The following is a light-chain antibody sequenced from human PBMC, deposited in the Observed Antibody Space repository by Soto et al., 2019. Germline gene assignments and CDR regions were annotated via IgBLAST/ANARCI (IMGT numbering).Light chain of an antibody. CDR3: QQYHSYWT. J-gene: IGKJ1*01. V-gene: IGKV1-5*01. CDR1: QNIRSR. CDR2: DAS. Sequence: DFQMTQSPSTLSASVGYRVTITCRGSQNIRSRLAWFQQKPGKDAKLLIYDASSLESGVPQRFSGSGSGTEFTLTISSLQTDDFSTYYCQQYHSYWTLGQWTKVDLK.